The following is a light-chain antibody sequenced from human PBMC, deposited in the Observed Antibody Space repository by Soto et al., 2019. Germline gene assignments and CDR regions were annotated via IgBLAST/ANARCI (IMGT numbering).Light chain of an antibody. Sequence: QSVLTQPASVCGSPGQSITISCTGTSSDVGGYNYVSWYQQHPGKAPKLMIYEVSYRPSGVSNRFSGSKSGNTASLTISGLQAEDEAGYYCSSLTSTNTLAFGGGTKPTVL. CDR1: SSDVGGYNY. J-gene: IGLJ2*01. CDR3: SSLTSTNTLA. CDR2: EVS. V-gene: IGLV2-14*01.